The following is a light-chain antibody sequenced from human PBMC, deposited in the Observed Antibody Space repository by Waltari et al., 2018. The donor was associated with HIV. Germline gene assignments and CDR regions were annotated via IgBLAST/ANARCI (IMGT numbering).Light chain of an antibody. Sequence: SYELTQPPSVSVSPGQTASITCSGDKLGDKYACWYQQKPGQSPVLLIYTDSRRPSGIPERVSGSKSGNTATLTIRVTQAMDEADYYCRAWDSSTVVFGGGTKLTVL. CDR2: TDS. J-gene: IGLJ2*01. V-gene: IGLV3-1*01. CDR1: KLGDKY. CDR3: RAWDSSTVV.